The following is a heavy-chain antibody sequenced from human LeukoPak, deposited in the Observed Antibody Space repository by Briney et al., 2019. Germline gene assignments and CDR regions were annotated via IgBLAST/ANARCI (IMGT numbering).Heavy chain of an antibody. V-gene: IGHV4-39*07. J-gene: IGHJ4*02. Sequence: SETLSLTCTVSGGSISSSSYYWGWIRQPPGKGLEWIGSIYYSGSTNYNPSLKSRVTMSVDTSKNQFSLKLSSVTAADTAVYYCARGRRDPGAPPQDWGQGTLVTVSS. CDR3: ARGRRDPGAPPQD. D-gene: IGHD1-26*01. CDR1: GGSISSSSYY. CDR2: IYYSGST.